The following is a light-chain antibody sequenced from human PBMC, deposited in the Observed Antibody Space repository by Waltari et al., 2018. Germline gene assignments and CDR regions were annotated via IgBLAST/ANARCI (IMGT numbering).Light chain of an antibody. CDR3: ASWDGSLRGGV. J-gene: IGLJ3*02. CDR1: NSHTGSNY. V-gene: IGLV1-51*01. CDR2: DNN. Sequence: QSVLTQPPSVSAAPGHEVTISCSGSNSHTGSNYVSWYQQFPGSGPKLLIYDNNERPSGIPDRFSGSKSGTSATLDITGLETGDEADYFCASWDGSLRGGVFGGGTKVTVL.